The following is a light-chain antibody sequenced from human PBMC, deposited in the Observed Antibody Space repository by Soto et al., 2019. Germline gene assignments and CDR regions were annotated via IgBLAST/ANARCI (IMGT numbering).Light chain of an antibody. CDR2: GAS. CDR3: QQYGSSLT. V-gene: IGKV3-20*01. CDR1: KSVSSY. Sequence: EIVLTQSPGTLSLSPGERATLSCRASKSVSSYLAWYKQKSGQGPRLLIYGASSRASGIPDRFSGGGSGTDFTLTISRVEPEDFAVYYCQQYGSSLTFGRGTKVDI. J-gene: IGKJ4*02.